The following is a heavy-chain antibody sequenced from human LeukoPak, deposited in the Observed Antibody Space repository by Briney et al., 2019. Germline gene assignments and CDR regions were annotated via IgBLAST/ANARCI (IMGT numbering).Heavy chain of an antibody. CDR2: INPNSGGT. Sequence: ASVKVSCKASGYTFTGYYMHWVRQAPGQGHEWMGWINPNSGGTNYAQKFQGRVTMTRDTSISTAYMELSRLRSDDTAVYYCARDEEFGELLYYFDYWGQGTLVTVSS. J-gene: IGHJ4*02. CDR1: GYTFTGYY. V-gene: IGHV1-2*02. CDR3: ARDEEFGELLYYFDY. D-gene: IGHD3-10*01.